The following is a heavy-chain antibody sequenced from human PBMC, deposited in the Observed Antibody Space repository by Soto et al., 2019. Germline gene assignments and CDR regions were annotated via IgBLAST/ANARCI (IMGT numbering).Heavy chain of an antibody. Sequence: PGGSLRLSCAASGFTFSSYGMHWVRQAPGKGLEWVAVISYDGSNKYYADSVKGRFTISRDNSKNTLYLQMNSLRAEDTAVYYCAKSGYYDSSGYYPSEYFQHWGQGTLVTVSS. D-gene: IGHD3-22*01. J-gene: IGHJ1*01. CDR2: ISYDGSNK. CDR3: AKSGYYDSSGYYPSEYFQH. V-gene: IGHV3-30*18. CDR1: GFTFSSYG.